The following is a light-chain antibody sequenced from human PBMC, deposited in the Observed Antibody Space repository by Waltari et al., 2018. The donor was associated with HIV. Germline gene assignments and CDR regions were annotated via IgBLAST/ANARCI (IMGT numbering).Light chain of an antibody. V-gene: IGKV3-15*01. CDR1: QRVTIN. CDR2: AAS. Sequence: EIVMTQSPATLSVSPGERATLSCRASQRVTINLAWYQQKPGQAPRLLIYAASIRATGIPSRFSGSGSGTEFTLTINSLQSEDFAIYYCQQYNNWPRTFGQGTKVEIK. J-gene: IGKJ1*01. CDR3: QQYNNWPRT.